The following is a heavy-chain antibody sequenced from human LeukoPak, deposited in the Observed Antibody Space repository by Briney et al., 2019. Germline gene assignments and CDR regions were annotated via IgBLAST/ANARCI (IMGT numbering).Heavy chain of an antibody. J-gene: IGHJ6*03. D-gene: IGHD5-12*01. V-gene: IGHV4-34*01. Sequence: SETLSLTCAVYGGSFSGYYWSWIRQPPGKGLEWIGEINHSGSTNYNPSLKSRVTISVDTSKNQFSLKLSSVTAADTAVYYCARGKRLRHYYYYMDVWGKGTTVTVSS. CDR3: ARGKRLRHYYYYMDV. CDR1: GGSFSGYY. CDR2: INHSGST.